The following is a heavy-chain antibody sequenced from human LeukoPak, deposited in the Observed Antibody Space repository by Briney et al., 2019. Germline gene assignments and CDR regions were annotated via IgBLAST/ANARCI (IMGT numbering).Heavy chain of an antibody. CDR2: INHSGST. CDR1: GGSFSGYY. Sequence: SETLTLTCAVYGGSFSGYYWSWIRQPPGKGLEWIGEINHSGSTNYNPSLKSRVTISVSKSKNHFLLKLSSVTTADTAVYCCARGRGYCSGGRCYWGWFNWFDPWGQGTLVTVSS. CDR3: ARGRGYCSGGRCYWGWFNWFDP. D-gene: IGHD2-15*01. J-gene: IGHJ5*02. V-gene: IGHV4-34*01.